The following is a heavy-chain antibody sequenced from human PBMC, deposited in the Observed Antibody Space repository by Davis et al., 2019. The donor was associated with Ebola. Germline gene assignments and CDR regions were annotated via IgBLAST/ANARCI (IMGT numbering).Heavy chain of an antibody. J-gene: IGHJ6*02. D-gene: IGHD6-19*01. V-gene: IGHV1-2*04. CDR1: GYTFTGYY. CDR2: INPNSGGT. CDR3: ARGQGIAVAGTSPYYYYYGMDV. Sequence: ASVKVSCKASGYTFTGYYMHWVRQAPGQGLEWMGWINPNSGGTNYAQKFQGWVTMTRDTSISTAYMELSRLRSDDTAVYYCARGQGIAVAGTSPYYYYYGMDVWGQGTTVTVSS.